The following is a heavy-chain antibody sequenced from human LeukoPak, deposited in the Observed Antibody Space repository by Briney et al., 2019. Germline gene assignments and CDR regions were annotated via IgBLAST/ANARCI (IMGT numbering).Heavy chain of an antibody. CDR1: GGSISSGSYY. Sequence: SETLSLTCTVSGGSISSGSYYWNWIRQPAGKGLEWIGRISTSGSTNYNPSLKSRVTISADTSKNQVSLRLRSVTATDTAVYYCARARGSYYTYYYSTDVWGQGTTVTVSS. J-gene: IGHJ6*02. V-gene: IGHV4-61*02. CDR2: ISTSGST. D-gene: IGHD3-10*01. CDR3: ARARGSYYTYYYSTDV.